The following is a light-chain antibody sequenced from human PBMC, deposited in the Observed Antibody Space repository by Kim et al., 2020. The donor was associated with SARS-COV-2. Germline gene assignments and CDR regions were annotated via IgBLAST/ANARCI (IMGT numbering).Light chain of an antibody. J-gene: IGLJ2*01. V-gene: IGLV3-21*04. CDR3: QVWDSSSDHPLVV. CDR1: NIGTKS. Sequence: SYELTQPPSVSVAPGKTASITCGGNNIGTKSVHWYQQKPGQAPVVVIYYDRDRPSVIPERFSGSNSGNTATLTISRVEAGDEADYYCQVWDSSSDHPLVVFGGGTQLTVL. CDR2: YDR.